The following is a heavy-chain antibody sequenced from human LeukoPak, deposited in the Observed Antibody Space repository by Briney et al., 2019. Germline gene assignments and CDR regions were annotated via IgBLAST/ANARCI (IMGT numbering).Heavy chain of an antibody. CDR2: MNPNSGNT. CDR3: VRGGSSRRSSSWFFDY. D-gene: IGHD6-13*01. J-gene: IGHJ4*02. CDR1: GYTFTSYD. Sequence: ASVKVSCKASGYTFTSYDINWVRQATGQGLEWMGWMNPNSGNTGYAQKFQGRVTMTRNTSISTAYMELSSLRSEDTAVYYCVRGGSSRRSSSWFFDYWGQGTLVTVSS. V-gene: IGHV1-8*02.